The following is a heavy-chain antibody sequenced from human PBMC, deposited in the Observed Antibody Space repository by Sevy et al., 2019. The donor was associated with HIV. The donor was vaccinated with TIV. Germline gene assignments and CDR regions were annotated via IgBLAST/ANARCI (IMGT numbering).Heavy chain of an antibody. Sequence: GGSLRLSCAASGFAVSSNFMSWVRQAPGKGLEWVSVIYIGGRTYYGDSVKGRFTISRDNSKNTLYLQMNSLRAEDTAVYYCARGKHISDYYGSFDYWGQGTLVTVSS. J-gene: IGHJ4*02. CDR1: GFAVSSNF. CDR2: IYIGGRT. D-gene: IGHD3-3*01. CDR3: ARGKHISDYYGSFDY. V-gene: IGHV3-53*01.